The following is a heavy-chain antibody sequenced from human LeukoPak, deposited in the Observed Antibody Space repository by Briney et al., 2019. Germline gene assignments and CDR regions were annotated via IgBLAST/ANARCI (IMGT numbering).Heavy chain of an antibody. Sequence: SETLSLTCTVSGDSISGYYWSWIRQPPGKGLEWIGYIYYSGRTNYNPSLKSRVTISVDTSKNQFSLKLSSVTAADTAVYYCARALDYGGEDYWGQGTLVTVSS. V-gene: IGHV4-59*13. CDR2: IYYSGRT. CDR3: ARALDYGGEDY. J-gene: IGHJ4*02. D-gene: IGHD4-17*01. CDR1: GDSISGYY.